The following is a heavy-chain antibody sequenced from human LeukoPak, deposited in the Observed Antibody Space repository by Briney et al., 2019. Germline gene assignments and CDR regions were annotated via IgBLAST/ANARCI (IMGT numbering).Heavy chain of an antibody. D-gene: IGHD6-13*01. CDR1: GGSISSSSYY. CDR2: IKQDGSEK. Sequence: ETLSLTCTVSGGSISSSSYYWGWIRQPPGKGLEWVANIKQDGSEKYYVDSVKGRFTISRDNAKNSLYLQMNSLRAEDTAVYYCGGSSSWHDGGRFDYWGQGTLVTVSS. J-gene: IGHJ4*02. V-gene: IGHV3-7*01. CDR3: GGSSSWHDGGRFDY.